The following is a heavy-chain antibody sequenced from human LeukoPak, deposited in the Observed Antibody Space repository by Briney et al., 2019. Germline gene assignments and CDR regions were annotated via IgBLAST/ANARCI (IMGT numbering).Heavy chain of an antibody. CDR3: ATDRGWRTSGYYLYYFEY. CDR1: GFIFTNYF. Sequence: GGSLRLSCAASGFIFTNYFMSWVRQSPGKGLEWVASIKHDGSEKYYVDSVRGRFTISRDNTMNSLYLQMSSLRAEDTAVYYCATDRGWRTSGYYLYYFEYWGQGTLVTFSS. J-gene: IGHJ4*02. CDR2: IKHDGSEK. V-gene: IGHV3-7*01. D-gene: IGHD3-3*01.